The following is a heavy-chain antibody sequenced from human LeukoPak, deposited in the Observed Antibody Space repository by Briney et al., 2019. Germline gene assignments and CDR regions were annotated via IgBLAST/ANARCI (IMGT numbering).Heavy chain of an antibody. J-gene: IGHJ4*02. CDR3: ARGQFWSGYSI. Sequence: KPSETLSLTCTVSGGSISSYYWSWIRQPPGKGLEWIGYIYYSGSTNYNPSLKSRVTISVDTSKNQFSLKLSSVTAADTAIYYCARGQFWSGYSIWGQGALVTVSS. CDR2: IYYSGST. CDR1: GGSISSYY. V-gene: IGHV4-59*08. D-gene: IGHD3-3*02.